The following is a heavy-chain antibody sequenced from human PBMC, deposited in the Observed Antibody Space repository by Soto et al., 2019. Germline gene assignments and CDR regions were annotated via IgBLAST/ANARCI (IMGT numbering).Heavy chain of an antibody. CDR2: ISYDGSNK. CDR1: GFTFSSYA. CDR3: ARGRKGTMVRVHIIAKASYYFDS. Sequence: QVQLVESGGGVVQPGRSLRLSCAASGFTFSSYAMHWVRQAPGKGLEWVAVISYDGSNKYYADSVKGRFTISRDHSKNSLLLQRHTLGAEDTAVYYCARGRKGTMVRVHIIAKASYYFDSWGRGTPVTVSS. V-gene: IGHV3-30-3*01. J-gene: IGHJ4*02. D-gene: IGHD3-10*01.